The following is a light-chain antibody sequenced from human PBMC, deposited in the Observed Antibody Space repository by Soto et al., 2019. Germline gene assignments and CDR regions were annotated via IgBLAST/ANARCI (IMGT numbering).Light chain of an antibody. J-gene: IGLJ2*01. Sequence: QSALTQPPSASGSPGQSVTISCTGSSDVGGYNYVSWYQQHPGKAPKLMIYEVSKRPSGVPDRLSGSKSGNTASLTVSGLQAEDEADYYCSSYGGSNTVVFGGGTKVTVL. CDR3: SSYGGSNTVV. V-gene: IGLV2-8*01. CDR2: EVS. CDR1: SSDVGGYNY.